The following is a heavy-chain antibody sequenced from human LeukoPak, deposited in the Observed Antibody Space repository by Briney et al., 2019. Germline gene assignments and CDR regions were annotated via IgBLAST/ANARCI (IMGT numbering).Heavy chain of an antibody. CDR2: ISAYNGNT. CDR1: GYTFTSYG. V-gene: IGHV1-18*01. D-gene: IGHD3-3*01. CDR3: ARAQTPTYEFWSGYSLESWFDP. J-gene: IGHJ5*02. Sequence: ASVKVSCKASGYTFTSYGISWVRQAPGQGLEWMGWISAYNGNTNYAQKLQGRVTMTTVTSTSTAYMELRSLRSDDTAVYYWARAQTPTYEFWSGYSLESWFDPWGQGTLVTVSS.